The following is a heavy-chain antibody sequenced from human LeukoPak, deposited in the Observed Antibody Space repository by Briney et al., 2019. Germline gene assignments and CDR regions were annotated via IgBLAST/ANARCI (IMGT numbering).Heavy chain of an antibody. CDR3: ARGGEDIVVVPAAPWANWFDP. CDR2: MNPNSGNT. Sequence: ASVKVSCKASGYTFISYDINWVRQATGQGLEWMGWMNPNSGNTGYAQKFQGRVTITRNTSISTDYMELSSLRSEDTAVYYCARGGEDIVVVPAAPWANWFDPWGQGTLVTVSS. CDR1: GYTFISYD. D-gene: IGHD2-2*01. J-gene: IGHJ5*02. V-gene: IGHV1-8*03.